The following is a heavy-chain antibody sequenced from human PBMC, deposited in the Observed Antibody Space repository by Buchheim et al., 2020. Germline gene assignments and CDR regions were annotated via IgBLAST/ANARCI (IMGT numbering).Heavy chain of an antibody. D-gene: IGHD3-3*01. CDR1: GGSISSGGYY. V-gene: IGHV4-31*03. J-gene: IGHJ6*02. CDR2: IYYSGST. Sequence: QVQLQESGPGLVKPSQTLSLTCTVSGGSISSGGYYWSWIRQHPGKGLEWFGYIYYSGSTYYNPSLKSRVTISVDTSKNQFSLKLSSVTAADTAVYYCARDYYDFWSGYNGHYYYYGMDVWGQGTT. CDR3: ARDYYDFWSGYNGHYYYYGMDV.